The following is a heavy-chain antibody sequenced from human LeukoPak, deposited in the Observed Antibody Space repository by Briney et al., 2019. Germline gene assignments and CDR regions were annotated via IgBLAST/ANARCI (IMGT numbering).Heavy chain of an antibody. Sequence: GGSLRLSCAASGFTFSSYSMSWGRQAPGKGPGWVSSISSSSSYIYYADSVKSRFTISRDNAKNSLYLQMNSLRAEDTAVYYCARANDNYYYYYMDVWGKGTTVTISS. J-gene: IGHJ6*03. D-gene: IGHD3-9*01. CDR2: ISSSSSYI. CDR3: ARANDNYYYYYMDV. CDR1: GFTFSSYS. V-gene: IGHV3-21*01.